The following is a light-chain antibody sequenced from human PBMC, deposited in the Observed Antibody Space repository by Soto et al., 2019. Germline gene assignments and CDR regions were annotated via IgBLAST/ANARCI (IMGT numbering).Light chain of an antibody. Sequence: EIVLTQSPGTLSLSPGERATLSCRASQTISSSYLAWYQQKPGQAPRLIIYGASTRATGIPDRFSGSGSGTDFTLTINRLEPEDFAVYYCQQFRTFGPGTKVDIK. J-gene: IGKJ3*01. V-gene: IGKV3-20*01. CDR1: QTISSSY. CDR2: GAS. CDR3: QQFRT.